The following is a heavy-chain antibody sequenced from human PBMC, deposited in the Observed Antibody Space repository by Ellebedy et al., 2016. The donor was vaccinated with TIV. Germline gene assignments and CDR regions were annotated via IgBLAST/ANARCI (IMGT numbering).Heavy chain of an antibody. CDR1: GFTFDDYG. Sequence: PGGSLRLSCAASGFTFDDYGMSWVRQAPGKGLEWVSGIKWNGGSTGYADSVKGRFTISRDNSKNSLYLQMNSLRADDTALYYCASAARGSGAYESFWGQGTLVTVSS. CDR3: ASAARGSGAYESF. D-gene: IGHD5-12*01. V-gene: IGHV3-20*04. CDR2: IKWNGGST. J-gene: IGHJ4*02.